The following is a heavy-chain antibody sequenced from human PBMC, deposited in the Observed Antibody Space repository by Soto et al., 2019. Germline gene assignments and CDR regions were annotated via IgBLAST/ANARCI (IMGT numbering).Heavy chain of an antibody. CDR2: INDRGSI. CDR1: GGSFSGYY. J-gene: IGHJ2*01. CDR3: ARESHDILTGPPWVWYFDL. V-gene: IGHV4-34*01. Sequence: QVQLQQWGAGPLRPLETLSLTCGVSGGSFSGYYWSWIRQSPGKGLEWIGEINDRGSINYNPSLKSRVSISVDTSKTHYSLNLRSVTAADTAVYYCARESHDILTGPPWVWYFDLWGRGPLVTVSS. D-gene: IGHD3-9*01.